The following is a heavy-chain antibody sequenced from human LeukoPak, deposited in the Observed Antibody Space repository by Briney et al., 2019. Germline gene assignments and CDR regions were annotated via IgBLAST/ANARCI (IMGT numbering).Heavy chain of an antibody. D-gene: IGHD3-10*01. J-gene: IGHJ4*02. CDR2: FDPEDGET. CDR3: ATFASSYYLY. V-gene: IGHV1-24*01. CDR1: GHTLSELA. Sequence: ASVKVSCKASGHTLSELAIHWVRQAPGKGLEWMGGFDPEDGETIYAQKFQGRVTMIEDTSTDIAYMELTSLRSEDTAVYFCATFASSYYLYWGQGTLVTVSS.